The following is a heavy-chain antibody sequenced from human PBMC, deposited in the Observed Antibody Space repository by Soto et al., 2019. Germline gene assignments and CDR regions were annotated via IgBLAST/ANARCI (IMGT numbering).Heavy chain of an antibody. CDR2: TYYKSKWNN. D-gene: IGHD3-10*01. CDR1: GDSVSSNSAG. V-gene: IGHV6-1*01. J-gene: IGHJ6*02. Sequence: SRTLSLPCAISGDSVSSNSAGWNWIRQSPSRGLEWLGRTYYKSKWNNDYALSVKSRITINPDTSKNQFSLHLYSVTPEDTAVYYCTGITWFRGMDVWGQGTPVTVSS. CDR3: TGITWFRGMDV.